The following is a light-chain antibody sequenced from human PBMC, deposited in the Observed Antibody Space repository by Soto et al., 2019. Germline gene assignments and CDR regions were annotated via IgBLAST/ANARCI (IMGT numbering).Light chain of an antibody. Sequence: DIQMTQSASSISATIGDRVTITSRASQTISDYLNWYQQTQGKAPKLLIYAAPSLQGGVPSRFSGRGSWTDCTLPLSGLQTEDFSTYSCQQSFSNPRTFGQGTKVDIK. V-gene: IGKV1-39*01. CDR3: QQSFSNPRT. CDR1: QTISDY. CDR2: AAP. J-gene: IGKJ1*01.